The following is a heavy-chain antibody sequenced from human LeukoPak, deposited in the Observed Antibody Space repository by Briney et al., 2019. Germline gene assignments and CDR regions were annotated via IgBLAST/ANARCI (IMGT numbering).Heavy chain of an antibody. J-gene: IGHJ3*02. CDR1: GGPISSSSYY. CDR2: IYYSGST. CDR3: ARPTYYYDSSGLEGAFDI. D-gene: IGHD3-22*01. Sequence: SETLSLTCTVSGGPISSSSYYWGWIRQPPGKGLEWIGSIYYSGSTYYNPSLKSRVTISVDTSKNQFSLKLSSVTAADTAVYYCARPTYYYDSSGLEGAFDIWGQGTMVTVSS. V-gene: IGHV4-39*01.